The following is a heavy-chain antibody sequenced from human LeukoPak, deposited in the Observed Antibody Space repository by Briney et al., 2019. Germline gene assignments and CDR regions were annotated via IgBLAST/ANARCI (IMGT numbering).Heavy chain of an antibody. Sequence: SETLSLTCTVSGGSISSSSYYWSWIRQPPGKGLEWIGYIYYSGSTNYNPSLKSRVTISVDTSKNQFSLKLSSVTAADTAVYYCASAYYYGSGSYSHWGQGTLVTVSS. D-gene: IGHD3-10*01. V-gene: IGHV4-61*01. J-gene: IGHJ4*02. CDR1: GGSISSSSYY. CDR3: ASAYYYGSGSYSH. CDR2: IYYSGST.